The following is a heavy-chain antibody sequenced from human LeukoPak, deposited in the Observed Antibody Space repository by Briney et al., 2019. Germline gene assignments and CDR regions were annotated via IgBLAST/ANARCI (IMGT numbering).Heavy chain of an antibody. CDR2: ISNDGGGT. Sequence: GGSLRLSCAASGFIFNNYGLIWVRQAPGKGLEWVSAISNDGGGTNYADFVKGRFTISRDNSKNTLFLQMNSLRAEDTALYYCAEGSSGYFVDLWGQGTLVTVSS. V-gene: IGHV3-23*01. D-gene: IGHD3-22*01. CDR1: GFIFNNYG. CDR3: AEGSSGYFVDL. J-gene: IGHJ5*02.